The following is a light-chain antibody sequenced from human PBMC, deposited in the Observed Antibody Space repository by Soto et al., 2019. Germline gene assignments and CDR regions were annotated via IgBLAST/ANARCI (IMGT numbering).Light chain of an antibody. J-gene: IGLJ1*01. CDR3: SSYTTGGSYV. Sequence: QSALTQPASVSGSPGLSIAISCTGTSSDVGGYNSVSWYQQHPGKAPKLMIYDVSNRPSGVSNRFSGSKSGNTASLTISGLQAEDEGDYYCSSYTTGGSYVFGTGTKPPS. CDR1: SSDVGGYNS. CDR2: DVS. V-gene: IGLV2-14*01.